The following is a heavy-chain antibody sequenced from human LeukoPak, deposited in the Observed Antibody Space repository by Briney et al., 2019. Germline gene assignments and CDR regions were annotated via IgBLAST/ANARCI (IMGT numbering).Heavy chain of an antibody. D-gene: IGHD1-1*01. CDR2: INTDGSST. J-gene: IGHJ4*02. CDR3: AKDVTTGTLALDY. V-gene: IGHV3-74*01. Sequence: GGSLRLSCAASGFTFSGSWMHWVRQAPGKGLVWVSRINTDGSSTIYADSVKGRFTISRDNSKETLYLQMNSLRAEDTAVYYCAKDVTTGTLALDYWGQGILVTVSS. CDR1: GFTFSGSW.